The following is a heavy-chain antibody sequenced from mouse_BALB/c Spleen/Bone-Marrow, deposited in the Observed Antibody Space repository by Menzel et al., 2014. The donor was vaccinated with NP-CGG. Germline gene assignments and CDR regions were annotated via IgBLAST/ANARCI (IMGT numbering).Heavy chain of an antibody. J-gene: IGHJ2*01. D-gene: IGHD2-3*01. V-gene: IGHV1-80*01. CDR2: IYPGDGDT. Sequence: QVQLQQSGAELVRPGSSVKISCKASGYAISSYWMNWVKQRPGQGLEWIGQIYPGDGDTNYNGKFKGEATLTADKSSSTAYMQISSLTSEDSAVYFCARGRGWYLDYWGQGTTLTVSS. CDR3: ARGRGWYLDY. CDR1: GYAISSYW.